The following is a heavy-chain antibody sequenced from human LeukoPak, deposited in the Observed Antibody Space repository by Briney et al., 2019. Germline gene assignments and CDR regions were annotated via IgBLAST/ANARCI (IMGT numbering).Heavy chain of an antibody. D-gene: IGHD2-15*01. J-gene: IGHJ5*02. CDR3: TTEDIVVVVGAYDP. Sequence: GGSLRLSCAASGFTFSHAWMTWVRQAPGKGLEWVGRIKSKTDGGTTDYAAPVKGRFTISRDDSKNTLYLQMNSLKIEDTALYYCTTEDIVVVVGAYDPWGQGTLVTVSS. V-gene: IGHV3-15*01. CDR1: GFTFSHAW. CDR2: IKSKTDGGTT.